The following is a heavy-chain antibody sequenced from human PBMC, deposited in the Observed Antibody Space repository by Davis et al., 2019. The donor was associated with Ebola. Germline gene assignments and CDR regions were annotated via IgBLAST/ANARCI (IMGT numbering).Heavy chain of an antibody. V-gene: IGHV4-59*08. CDR2: IYYSGST. CDR1: GGSISSYY. J-gene: IGHJ3*02. CDR3: ARRGIAYYYDSSGYYSHHAFDI. Sequence: SETLSLTCTVSGGSISSYYWSWIRQPPGKGLEWIGYIYYSGSTYYNPSLKSRVTISVDTSKNQFSLKLSSVTAADTAGYYCARRGIAYYYDSSGYYSHHAFDIWGQGTMVTVSS. D-gene: IGHD3-22*01.